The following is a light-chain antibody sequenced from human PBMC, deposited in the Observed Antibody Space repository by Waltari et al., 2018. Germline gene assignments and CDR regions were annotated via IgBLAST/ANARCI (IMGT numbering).Light chain of an antibody. V-gene: IGLV1-51*02. J-gene: IGLJ2*01. Sequence: QSVLTQPPSVSAAPGQKVTISCSGSSSNIGNDYVSWYQQLPGTAPKLFIYENNKRPSGIPDGFAGSKSGTSATLDITGIQTGDEADYYCGTWDTSLSALIFGGGTKLTVL. CDR3: GTWDTSLSALI. CDR1: SSNIGNDY. CDR2: ENN.